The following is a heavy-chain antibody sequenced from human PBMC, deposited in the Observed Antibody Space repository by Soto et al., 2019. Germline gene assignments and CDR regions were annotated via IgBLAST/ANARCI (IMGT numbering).Heavy chain of an antibody. D-gene: IGHD6-19*01. CDR1: GYTIISGYC. CDR2: IYHSGST. J-gene: IGHJ3*02. V-gene: IGHV4-38-2*01. CDR3: ARLGLIAVAGTGAFDI. Sequence: SETLSLTCAVSGYTIISGYCWGWIRQTPGKGLEWIGSIYHSGSTYYNPSLKSRVTISVDTSKNQFSLKLSSVTAADTAVYYCARLGLIAVAGTGAFDIWGQGTMVTVSS.